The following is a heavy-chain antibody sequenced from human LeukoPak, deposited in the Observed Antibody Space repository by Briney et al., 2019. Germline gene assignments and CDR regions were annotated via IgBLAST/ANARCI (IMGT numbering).Heavy chain of an antibody. V-gene: IGHV1-2*02. D-gene: IGHD1-14*01. CDR2: INPNSGGT. CDR1: GYTFTSYG. J-gene: IGHJ4*02. Sequence: ASVKVSCKASGYTFTSYGISWVRQAPGQGLEWMGWINPNSGGTNYAQKFQGRVTMTRDTSISTAYTELSSLRSEDMATYYCARDAGTFVKRNYFDYWGQGTLVAVSS. CDR3: ARDAGTFVKRNYFDY.